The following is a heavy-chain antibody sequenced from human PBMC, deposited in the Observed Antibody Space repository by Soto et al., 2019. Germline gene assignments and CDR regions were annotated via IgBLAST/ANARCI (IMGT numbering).Heavy chain of an antibody. V-gene: IGHV1-8*01. Sequence: QVQLVQSGAEVKKPGASVKVSCKASGYTFTSYDINWVRQATGQGLEWMGWMNPNSGNTGCAQKFKGRVTMTRNTSISTAYMELSSLRSEDTAVYYCARRRLSEKNWFDPWGQGTLVTVST. CDR3: ARRRLSEKNWFDP. CDR2: MNPNSGNT. D-gene: IGHD2-21*02. J-gene: IGHJ5*02. CDR1: GYTFTSYD.